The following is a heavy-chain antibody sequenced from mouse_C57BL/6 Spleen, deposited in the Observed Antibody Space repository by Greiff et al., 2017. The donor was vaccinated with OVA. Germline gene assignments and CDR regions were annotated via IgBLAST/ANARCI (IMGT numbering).Heavy chain of an antibody. CDR1: GFTFSSYA. Sequence: EVKLMESGGGLVKPGGSLKLSCAASGFTFSSYAMSWVRQTPEKRLEWVATISDGGSYTYYPDNVKGRFTISRDNAKNNLYLQMSHLKSEDTAMYYCAKGGIWGYAMDYWGQGTSVTVSS. CDR2: ISDGGSYT. J-gene: IGHJ4*01. D-gene: IGHD1-1*02. CDR3: AKGGIWGYAMDY. V-gene: IGHV5-4*03.